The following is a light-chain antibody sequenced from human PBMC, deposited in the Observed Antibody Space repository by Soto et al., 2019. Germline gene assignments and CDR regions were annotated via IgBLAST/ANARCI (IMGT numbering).Light chain of an antibody. CDR1: QGISTY. CDR2: AAS. CDR3: QQSYSYPS. Sequence: IQMTQSPSSLSASVGDRVTITCRASQGISTYLSWYQQKPGKAPKLLIYAASRLQSGVPSRFSGSGSGTDFSLTISSLPPEDFGTYYCQQSYSYPSFGQGTRLEIK. J-gene: IGKJ5*01. V-gene: IGKV1-39*01.